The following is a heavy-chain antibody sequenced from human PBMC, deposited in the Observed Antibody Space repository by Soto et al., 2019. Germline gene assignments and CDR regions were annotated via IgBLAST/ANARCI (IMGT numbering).Heavy chain of an antibody. CDR1: GGTFSSYA. CDR2: IIPIFGTA. Sequence: QVQLVQSGAEVKKPGSSVKVSCKASGGTFSSYAISWVRQAPGQGLEWMGGIIPIFGTANYAQKFQGRVTITAEKSTSTAYMGLGRLKSEDTAVYSCGGGGGGGNFGYWGQGTLVTVSS. D-gene: IGHD2-15*01. CDR3: GGGGGGGNFGY. V-gene: IGHV1-69*06. J-gene: IGHJ4*02.